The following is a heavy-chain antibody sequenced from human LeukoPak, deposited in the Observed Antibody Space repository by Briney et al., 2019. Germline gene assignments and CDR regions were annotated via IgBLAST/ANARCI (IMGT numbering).Heavy chain of an antibody. CDR3: ARLIGSYYGNYFDY. CDR1: GYSISSGYY. CDR2: IYHSGST. J-gene: IGHJ4*02. D-gene: IGHD1-26*01. Sequence: SETLSLTCTVSGYSISSGYYWGWIRQPPGKGLEWIGSIYHSGSTYYNPSLKSRVTISVDTSKNQFSLKLSSVTAADTAVYYCARLIGSYYGNYFDYWGQGTLVTVSS. V-gene: IGHV4-38-2*02.